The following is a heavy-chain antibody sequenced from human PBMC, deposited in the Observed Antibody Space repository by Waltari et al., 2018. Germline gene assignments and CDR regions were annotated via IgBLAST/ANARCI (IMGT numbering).Heavy chain of an antibody. CDR3: ARVYYDFWSGYYYYMDV. J-gene: IGHJ6*03. CDR2: IYSGGST. D-gene: IGHD3-3*01. V-gene: IGHV3-53*04. CDR1: GFTVSSNY. Sequence: EVQLVESGGGLVQPGGSLRLSCAASGFTVSSNYMSWVRQAPGKGLEWVSVIYSGGSTYYADSVKGRFTISRHNSKNTLYLQMNSLRAEDTAVYYCARVYYDFWSGYYYYMDVWGKGTTVTISS.